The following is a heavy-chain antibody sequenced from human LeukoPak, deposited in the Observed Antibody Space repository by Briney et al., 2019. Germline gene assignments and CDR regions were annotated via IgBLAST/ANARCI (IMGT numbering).Heavy chain of an antibody. V-gene: IGHV3-23*01. CDR2: ISGSGGSA. CDR1: GFTFSSYA. Sequence: GGSLRLSCAASGFTFSSYAMSWVRQAPGKGLQWVSAISGSGGSAYYADSVKGRFTISRDNSKNTLYLQMNSLRAEDTAVYYCAKGYSGYETSPGYWGQGTLVTVSS. CDR3: AKGYSGYETSPGY. J-gene: IGHJ4*02. D-gene: IGHD5-12*01.